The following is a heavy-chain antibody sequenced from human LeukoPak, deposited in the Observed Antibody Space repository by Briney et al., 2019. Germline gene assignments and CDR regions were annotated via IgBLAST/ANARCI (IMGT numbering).Heavy chain of an antibody. Sequence: EASVKVSCKTSGYTFTSYGMSWVRQAPGQRLEWVGWISTYNDNTSYAQKFRGRVTMTTDTSTSTVYMELRSLRSDDTAIYYCARQVDTTMALPDYWGQGTPVTVSS. D-gene: IGHD5-18*01. V-gene: IGHV1-18*01. CDR1: GYTFTSYG. CDR3: ARQVDTTMALPDY. J-gene: IGHJ4*02. CDR2: ISTYNDNT.